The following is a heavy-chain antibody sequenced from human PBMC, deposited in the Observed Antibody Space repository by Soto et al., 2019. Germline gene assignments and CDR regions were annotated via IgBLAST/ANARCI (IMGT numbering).Heavy chain of an antibody. J-gene: IGHJ6*02. V-gene: IGHV3-15*01. D-gene: IGHD4-4*01. CDR3: TTEHSNPPYAYYALDV. CDR2: IKTFRDGQTT. Sequence: GSLRLSGGASGFTFRHAWMNWGRQAPGKGLERVCRIKTFRDGQTTDYAASLKGRFTISRDDSKNTLYLQMSSLKTEDTGVYYCTTEHSNPPYAYYALDVWGQGTTVTVSS. CDR1: GFTFRHAW.